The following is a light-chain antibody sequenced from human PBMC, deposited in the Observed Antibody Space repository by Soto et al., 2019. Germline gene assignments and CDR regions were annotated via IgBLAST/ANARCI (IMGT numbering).Light chain of an antibody. J-gene: IGKJ1*01. V-gene: IGKV3-20*01. CDR1: QSVNSRY. Sequence: EIVLTQSPGTLSLSPGERATLSCRASQSVNSRYLAWYQQKPGQAPRLLIYGASSRATGIPDRFSASGSGTDFTLTISRLEPEDFAVYYCQQYGSSPPTFGQGTKVAIK. CDR2: GAS. CDR3: QQYGSSPPT.